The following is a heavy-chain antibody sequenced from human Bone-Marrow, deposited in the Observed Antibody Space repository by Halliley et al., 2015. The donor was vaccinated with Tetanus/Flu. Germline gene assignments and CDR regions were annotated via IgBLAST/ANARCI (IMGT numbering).Heavy chain of an antibody. V-gene: IGHV3-15*01. Sequence: SLRLSCAASGFTFNNAWMRWVRQAPGKGLEWVGRIKSKTDGGTTDYAAPVKGRFTISRDDSKNTLYLQMNSLKTEDTAVYYCASVPQWAVAGLIYWGQGTLVTVSS. CDR3: ASVPQWAVAGLIY. CDR2: IKSKTDGGTT. J-gene: IGHJ4*02. D-gene: IGHD6-19*01. CDR1: GFTFNNAW.